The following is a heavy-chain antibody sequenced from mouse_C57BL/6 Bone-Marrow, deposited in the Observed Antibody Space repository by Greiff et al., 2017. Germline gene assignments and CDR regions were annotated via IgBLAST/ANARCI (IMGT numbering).Heavy chain of an antibody. V-gene: IGHV3-6*01. CDR2: ISYDGSN. D-gene: IGHD2-1*01. CDR1: GYSITSGYY. Sequence: DVKLVESGPGLVKPSQSLSLTCSVTGYSITSGYYWNWIRQFPGNKLEWMGYISYDGSNNYNPSLKNRISITRDTSKNQFFLKLNSVTTEDTDTYYCAREVTEIFFDYWGQGTTRTVSS. CDR3: AREVTEIFFDY. J-gene: IGHJ2*01.